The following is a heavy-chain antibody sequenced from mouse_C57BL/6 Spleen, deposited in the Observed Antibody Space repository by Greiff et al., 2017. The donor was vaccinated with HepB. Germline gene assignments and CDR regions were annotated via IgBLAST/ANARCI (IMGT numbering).Heavy chain of an antibody. V-gene: IGHV1-15*01. D-gene: IGHD1-1*01. CDR1: GYTFTDYE. Sequence: VQLQQSGAELVRPGASVTLSCKASGYTFTDYEMHWVKQKPVHGLEWIGAIDPETGGTAYNQKFKGKAILTADKSSSTAYMELLRLTSEDSAVYYCTGWGATVVVPFDYWGQGTTLTVSS. J-gene: IGHJ2*01. CDR3: TGWGATVVVPFDY. CDR2: IDPETGGT.